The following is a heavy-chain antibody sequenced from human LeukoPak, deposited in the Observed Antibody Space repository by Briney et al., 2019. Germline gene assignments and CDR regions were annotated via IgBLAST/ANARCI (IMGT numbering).Heavy chain of an antibody. CDR3: ARWESVVVPAATYLDYYYYYMDV. CDR1: GFTFSSYN. CDR2: ISSSSSTI. J-gene: IGHJ6*03. V-gene: IGHV3-48*04. D-gene: IGHD2-2*01. Sequence: GGSLRLSCAASGFTFSSYNMNWVRQAPGKGLEWVSYISSSSSTIYYADSVKGRFTISRDNAKNSLYLQMNSLRAEDTAVYYCARWESVVVPAATYLDYYYYYMDVWGKGTTVTVSS.